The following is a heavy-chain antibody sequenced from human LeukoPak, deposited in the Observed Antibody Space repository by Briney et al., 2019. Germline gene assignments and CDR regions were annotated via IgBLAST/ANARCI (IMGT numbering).Heavy chain of an antibody. D-gene: IGHD3-16*01. V-gene: IGHV3-7*01. CDR1: GFTFSSYY. CDR2: IKEDGSEK. J-gene: IGHJ5*02. CDR3: ASQSFARFDP. Sequence: GGSLRLSCAASGFTFSSYYMSWVRQAPGKGLEWVANIKEDGSEKYYVDSVKGRFTISRDNAENSLYLQMSSLRVEDTAVYYCASQSFARFDPWGQGTLVTVSS.